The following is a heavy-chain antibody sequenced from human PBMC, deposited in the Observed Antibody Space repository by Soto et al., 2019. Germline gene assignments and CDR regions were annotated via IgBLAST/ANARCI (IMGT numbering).Heavy chain of an antibody. Sequence: PGGSLRLSCVASGFTLSSFWMTWVRQAPGKGPEWVASIKQDGSETYYVDSVKGRFTISRDNPKNTLYLQMNSLRVGDTGVYYCARPPHGMDVWGQGTTVTVSS. CDR1: GFTLSSFW. J-gene: IGHJ6*02. CDR2: IKQDGSET. CDR3: ARPPHGMDV. V-gene: IGHV3-7*03.